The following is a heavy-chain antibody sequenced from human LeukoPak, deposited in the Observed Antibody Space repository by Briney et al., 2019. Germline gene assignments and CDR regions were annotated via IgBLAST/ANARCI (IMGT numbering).Heavy chain of an antibody. Sequence: GRSLRLSCAASGFTFSSYAMHWVRQAPGKGLEWVAVISYDGSDKYHADSVKGRFTISRDNSKNTLFLQMNSLRAEDTAMYYCAKDQDITAAGYLFDYWGQGTLVTVSS. CDR1: GFTFSSYA. V-gene: IGHV3-30*04. CDR3: AKDQDITAAGYLFDY. J-gene: IGHJ4*02. D-gene: IGHD6-13*01. CDR2: ISYDGSDK.